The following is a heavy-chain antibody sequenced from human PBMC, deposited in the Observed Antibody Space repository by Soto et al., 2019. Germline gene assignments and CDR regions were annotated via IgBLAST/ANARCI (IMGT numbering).Heavy chain of an antibody. CDR3: ARDHTNINVDTAMVPYFDY. CDR2: INPSGGST. V-gene: IGHV1-46*01. CDR1: GYTFTSYY. J-gene: IGHJ4*02. Sequence: GASVKVSCKASGYTFTSYYMHWVRQAPGQGLEWMGIINPSGGSTSYAQKFQGRVTMTRDTSTSTVYMELSSLRSEDTAVYYCARDHTNINVDTAMVPYFDYWGQGTLVTVSS. D-gene: IGHD5-18*01.